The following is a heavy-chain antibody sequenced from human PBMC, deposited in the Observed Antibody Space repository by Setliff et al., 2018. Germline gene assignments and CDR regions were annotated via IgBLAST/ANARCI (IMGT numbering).Heavy chain of an antibody. D-gene: IGHD4-17*01. V-gene: IGHV3-7*03. CDR2: INPHASEK. CDR1: GFSYSNCW. J-gene: IGHJ5*02. CDR3: SRDPNGDYVGAFDP. Sequence: GGSLRLSCTASGFSYSNCWVSWVRQAPGKGLEWLASINPHASEKYYVDSVKGRFTMSRDNAKNSLYLQMNSLRAEDTASYFCSRDPNGDYVGAFDPWGQGILVTVSS.